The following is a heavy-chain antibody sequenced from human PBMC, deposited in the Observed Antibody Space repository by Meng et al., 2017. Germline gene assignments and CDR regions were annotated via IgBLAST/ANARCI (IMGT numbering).Heavy chain of an antibody. Sequence: GDVVESGGGLAKLGGSLRISCAASGFTFSDYYMTWIRQAPGKGLEWVSYISGSGTAISYADSVKGRFTISRDNAKNSLYLQMNSLRAGDTAVYYCAREGGGNGLDYWGQGTLVTVSS. V-gene: IGHV3-11*01. J-gene: IGHJ4*02. CDR3: AREGGGNGLDY. D-gene: IGHD4-23*01. CDR2: ISGSGTAI. CDR1: GFTFSDYY.